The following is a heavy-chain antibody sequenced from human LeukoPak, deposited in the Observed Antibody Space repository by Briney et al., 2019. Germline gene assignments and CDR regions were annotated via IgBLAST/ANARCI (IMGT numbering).Heavy chain of an antibody. V-gene: IGHV4-59*11. CDR1: DVSISSHY. Sequence: PSETLSLTCTVSDVSISSHYWSWLRQPPGKGLEWIAYMRDTVNTKDNPSFKSRLTLSADTSKNQFSLRLCSVTAADTAVYYCATIKRGNIYGYFDFWGQGILVTVSS. CDR3: ATIKRGNIYGYFDF. J-gene: IGHJ4*02. CDR2: MRDTVNT. D-gene: IGHD5-18*01.